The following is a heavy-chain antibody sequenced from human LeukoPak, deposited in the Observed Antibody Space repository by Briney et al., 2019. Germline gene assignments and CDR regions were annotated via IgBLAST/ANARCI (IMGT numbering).Heavy chain of an antibody. CDR3: AKEGDYALFDY. V-gene: IGHV4-34*01. Sequence: SGTLSLTCAVYGGSFSGYYWSWIRQPPGKGLEWIGEINHSGSTNYNPSLKSRVTISVDTSKNQFSLKLSSVTAADTAVYYCAKEGDYALFDYWGQGTLVTVSS. J-gene: IGHJ4*02. CDR1: GGSFSGYY. CDR2: INHSGST. D-gene: IGHD4-17*01.